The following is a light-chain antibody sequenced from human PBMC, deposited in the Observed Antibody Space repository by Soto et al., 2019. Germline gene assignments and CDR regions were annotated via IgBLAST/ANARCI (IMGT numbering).Light chain of an antibody. V-gene: IGKV3-15*01. CDR3: QQYIRWPLT. CDR1: QSVSSN. Sequence: IGMTQSPATLSVSPGERATLSCRASQSVSSNLAWYQQKPGQAPSLLIYGASTRATGTPARFSGSGSGTEFTLTISSLQSEDFAVYYCQQYIRWPLTFGGGTKVDIK. J-gene: IGKJ4*01. CDR2: GAS.